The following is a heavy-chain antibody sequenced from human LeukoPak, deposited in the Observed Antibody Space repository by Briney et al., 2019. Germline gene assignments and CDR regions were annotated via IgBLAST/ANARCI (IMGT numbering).Heavy chain of an antibody. J-gene: IGHJ4*02. CDR1: GGTFSSYA. CDR2: IIPILGIA. CDR3: ANRGYSGYAYFDY. Sequence: SVKVSCEASGGTFSSYAISWVRQAPGQGLEWMGRIIPILGIANYAQKFQGRVTITADKSTSTAYMELSSLRSEDTAVYYCANRGYSGYAYFDYWGQGTLVTVSS. D-gene: IGHD5-12*01. V-gene: IGHV1-69*04.